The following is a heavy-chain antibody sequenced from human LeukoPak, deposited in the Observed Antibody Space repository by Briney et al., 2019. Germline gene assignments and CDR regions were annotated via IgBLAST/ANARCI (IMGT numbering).Heavy chain of an antibody. CDR1: GFTFNNYA. CDR2: ITGSGAYT. J-gene: IGHJ4*02. CDR3: AKKSSTSRCYFDF. V-gene: IGHV3-23*01. D-gene: IGHD3-22*01. Sequence: GGSLRLSCTASGFTFNNYAMTWVRQAPGKGLEWVSAITGSGAYTNYADSVRGRFTISRDNSKNTIYLQMNSLRAEDTAIYYRAKKSSTSRCYFDFWGRGTLVTVSS.